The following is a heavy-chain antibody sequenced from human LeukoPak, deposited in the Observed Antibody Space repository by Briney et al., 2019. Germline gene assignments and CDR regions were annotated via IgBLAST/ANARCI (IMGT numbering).Heavy chain of an antibody. CDR3: AKSRVGYDY. V-gene: IGHV3-23*01. Sequence: PGRSLRLSCAASGYTFSSYVMSWVRQAPGQGLEGVSTLTGSGGNTYYADSVKGRFTISRDNSKHTLYLQMNSLRAEDTAVYYCAKSRVGYDYWGQGTLVTVSS. CDR2: LTGSGGNT. J-gene: IGHJ4*02. D-gene: IGHD1-26*01. CDR1: GYTFSSYV.